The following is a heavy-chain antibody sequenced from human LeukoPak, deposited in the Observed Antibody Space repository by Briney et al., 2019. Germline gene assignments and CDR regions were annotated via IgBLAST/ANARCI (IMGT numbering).Heavy chain of an antibody. CDR3: AMPLFDYGDYTEYRFDY. J-gene: IGHJ4*02. D-gene: IGHD4-17*01. V-gene: IGHV3-33*01. Sequence: PGGSLRLSCAASGFTFSSYGMHWVRQAPGKGLEWVAVIWYDGSNKYYADSVKGRFTISSDNSKNTLYLQMNSLRAEDTAVHYCAMPLFDYGDYTEYRFDYWGQGTLVTVSS. CDR1: GFTFSSYG. CDR2: IWYDGSNK.